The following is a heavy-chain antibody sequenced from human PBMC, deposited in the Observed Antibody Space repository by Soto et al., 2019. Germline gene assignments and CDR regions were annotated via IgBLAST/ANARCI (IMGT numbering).Heavy chain of an antibody. CDR2: ISAYNGNT. Sequence: QVQLVQSGAEVKKPGASVKVSCKASGYTFTSYGISWVRQAPGQGLEWMGWISAYNGNTNYAQKWQGRVTMPTDTFTSTAYMELRSMRYDDTAVYYCARRRPLGYDYGVPDYWGQGTLVTVSS. V-gene: IGHV1-18*01. CDR3: ARRRPLGYDYGVPDY. D-gene: IGHD4-17*01. CDR1: GYTFTSYG. J-gene: IGHJ4*02.